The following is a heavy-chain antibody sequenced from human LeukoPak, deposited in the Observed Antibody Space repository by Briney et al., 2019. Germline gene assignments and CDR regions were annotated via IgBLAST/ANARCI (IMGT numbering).Heavy chain of an antibody. D-gene: IGHD2-15*01. CDR3: ARDTYCSGGSCYSGYFDY. CDR2: INPSGGST. J-gene: IGHJ4*02. Sequence: ASVKVSCKASGYTFTSYYMHWVRQAPGQGLEWRGIINPSGGSTSYAQKFQGRVTMTRDTSTSTVYMELSSLRSEDTAVYYCARDTYCSGGSCYSGYFDYWGQGTLVTVSS. V-gene: IGHV1-46*01. CDR1: GYTFTSYY.